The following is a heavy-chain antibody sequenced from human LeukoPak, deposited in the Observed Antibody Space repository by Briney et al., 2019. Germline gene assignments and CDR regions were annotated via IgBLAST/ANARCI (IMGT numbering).Heavy chain of an antibody. CDR2: IRYDGSNK. V-gene: IGHV3-30*02. Sequence: PGGSLRLSCVASGFTFSNYGMHWVRQAPGKGLEWVTFIRYDGSNKNYADSVKGRFTISRDNSKNTLYLQMNSLRAEDTAVYYCARGPFWEGYFDYWGQGTLVTVSS. J-gene: IGHJ4*02. CDR1: GFTFSNYG. CDR3: ARGPFWEGYFDY. D-gene: IGHD3-16*01.